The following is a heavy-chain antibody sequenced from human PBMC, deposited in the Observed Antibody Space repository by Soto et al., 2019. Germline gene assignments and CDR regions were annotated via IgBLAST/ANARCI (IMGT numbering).Heavy chain of an antibody. Sequence: EVQLVESGGGLVQPGGSLRLSCTASGFTFSDSWMTWVRQAPGKGLEWVARIKPDESEKKYADSVKGRFSISRDNAKNSMYLQMDSLSAEDTAVYYCARESEDLTSNFDYWGQGTLVTVSS. J-gene: IGHJ4*02. CDR3: ARESEDLTSNFDY. V-gene: IGHV3-7*01. CDR1: GFTFSDSW. CDR2: IKPDESEK.